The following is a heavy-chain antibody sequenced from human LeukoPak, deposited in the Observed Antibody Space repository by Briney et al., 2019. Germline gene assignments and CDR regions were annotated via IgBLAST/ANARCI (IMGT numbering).Heavy chain of an antibody. CDR2: IYHSGST. Sequence: SETLSLTCAVSGGSISSSNWWSWVRQPPGKGLEWIGEIYHSGSTNYNPSLKSRVTISVDKSKNQFSLKLSSVTAADTAVYYCARYVPDIVVVPAATTGRYYYYYMDVWGKGTTVTVSS. CDR3: ARYVPDIVVVPAATTGRYYYYYMDV. CDR1: GGSISSSNW. V-gene: IGHV4-4*02. D-gene: IGHD2-2*01. J-gene: IGHJ6*03.